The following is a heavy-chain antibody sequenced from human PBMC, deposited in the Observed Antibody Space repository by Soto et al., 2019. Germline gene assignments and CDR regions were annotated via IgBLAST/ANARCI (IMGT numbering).Heavy chain of an antibody. CDR3: ARSYCSGGSCYPNWFDP. CDR2: IYYSGST. V-gene: IGHV4-39*01. CDR1: GGSISSSSYY. J-gene: IGHJ5*02. D-gene: IGHD2-15*01. Sequence: SETLSLTCTVSGGSISSSSYYWGWIRQPPGKGLEWIGSIYYSGSTYYNPSLKSRVTISVDTSKNQFSLKLSSVTAADTAVYYCARSYCSGGSCYPNWFDPWGQGTLVTVSS.